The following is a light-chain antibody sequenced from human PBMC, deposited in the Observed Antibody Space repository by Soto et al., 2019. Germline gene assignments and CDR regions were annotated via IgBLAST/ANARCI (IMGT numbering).Light chain of an antibody. Sequence: EIVLTQSPGTLSLSPGERATLSCRASQSFRGNYLAWYQQKPGQAPRLLIYGASTRATGIPARFSGSGSGTEFTLTISSLQSEDFALYYCQQYNNWWTFGQGTKVDIK. CDR2: GAS. CDR3: QQYNNWWT. V-gene: IGKV3-15*01. CDR1: QSFRGN. J-gene: IGKJ1*01.